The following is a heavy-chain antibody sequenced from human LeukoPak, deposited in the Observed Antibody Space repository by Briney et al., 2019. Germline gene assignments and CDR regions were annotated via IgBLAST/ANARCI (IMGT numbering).Heavy chain of an antibody. CDR2: MNPNSGNT. D-gene: IGHD2-2*01. V-gene: IGHV1-8*03. CDR3: ARGRGPAAKARFDP. CDR1: GYTFTSCD. J-gene: IGHJ5*02. Sequence: SXXVSCKASGYTFTSCDINWVRQATGQGLEWMGWMNPNSGNTGYAQKFQGRVTITRNTSISTAYMELSSLRSEDTAVYYCARGRGPAAKARFDPWGQGTLVTVSS.